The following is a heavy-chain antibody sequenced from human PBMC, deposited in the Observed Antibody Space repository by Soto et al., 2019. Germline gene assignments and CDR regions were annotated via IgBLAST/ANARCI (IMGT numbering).Heavy chain of an antibody. CDR2: ISDNGGTT. D-gene: IGHD4-17*01. CDR3: AKESMPEHYGDTLFDH. Sequence: GGSLRLSCAASEFTFSNYAMSWVRQAPGKGLEWVSSISDNGGTTYYADSVKGRFTISRDNSKNTLHLQMNSLRAEDTAVYYCAKESMPEHYGDTLFDHWGQGTRVTVSS. J-gene: IGHJ4*02. V-gene: IGHV3-23*01. CDR1: EFTFSNYA.